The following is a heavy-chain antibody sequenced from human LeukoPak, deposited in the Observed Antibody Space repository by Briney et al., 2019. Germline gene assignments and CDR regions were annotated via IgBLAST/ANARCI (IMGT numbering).Heavy chain of an antibody. CDR3: ARFYHYYGMDV. CDR2: IYYSGST. CDR1: GGSLSSYY. V-gene: IGHV4-59*08. Sequence: SETLSLTCTVSGGSLSSYYWSWIRQPPGKGLEWIGYIYYSGSTNYNPSLKNRDTISVDTSKNQFSLKLSSVTAADTAVYYCARFYHYYGMDVWGQGTTVTVSS. J-gene: IGHJ6*02.